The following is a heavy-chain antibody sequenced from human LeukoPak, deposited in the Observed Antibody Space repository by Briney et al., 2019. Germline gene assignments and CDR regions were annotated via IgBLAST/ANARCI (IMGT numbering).Heavy chain of an antibody. J-gene: IGHJ3*02. V-gene: IGHV3-49*03. CDR2: IRGKYYGGAT. CDR3: TRVPVRNVTVVVLPRGHDAFDI. CDR1: GFTFGDYT. Sequence: PGGSLRLSCTAPGFTFGDYTVGWFRQAPGKGLEWVSFIRGKYYGGATEYAAPVEGRFTISRDDSISVAYLQMNSLKTEDTGVYYCTRVPVRNVTVVVLPRGHDAFDIWGRGTMVTVSS. D-gene: IGHD2/OR15-2a*01.